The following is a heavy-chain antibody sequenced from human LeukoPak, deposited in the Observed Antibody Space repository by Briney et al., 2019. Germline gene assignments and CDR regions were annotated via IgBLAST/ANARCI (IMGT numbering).Heavy chain of an antibody. CDR2: ISGSGSIT. D-gene: IGHD3-10*01. CDR3: AKSLGGHYGSGSYYVDFDS. Sequence: GGSLRLSCVSSGFTFNNYAMTWVRQASGKGLEWDSSISGSGSITYYADSVKGRFTISRDTSKNTLWLQMNSLRVDDTALYYCAKSLGGHYGSGSYYVDFDSWGQGTLVTVSS. J-gene: IGHJ4*02. V-gene: IGHV3-23*01. CDR1: GFTFNNYA.